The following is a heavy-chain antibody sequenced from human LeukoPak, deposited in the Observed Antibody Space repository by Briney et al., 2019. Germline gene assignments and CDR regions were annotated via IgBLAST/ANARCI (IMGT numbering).Heavy chain of an antibody. J-gene: IGHJ5*02. Sequence: ASVKVSCKASGYTFTSYDINWVRQATGQGFEWMGWMNPNSGNTGYAQKFQGRVTMTRNTSISTAYMELSSLRSEDTAVYYCARALRTTAAWFDPWGQGTLVTVSS. CDR2: MNPNSGNT. CDR3: ARALRTTAAWFDP. D-gene: IGHD1-1*01. V-gene: IGHV1-8*01. CDR1: GYTFTSYD.